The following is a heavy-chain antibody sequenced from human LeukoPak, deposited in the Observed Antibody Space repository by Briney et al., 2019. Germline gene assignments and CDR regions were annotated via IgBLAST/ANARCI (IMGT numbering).Heavy chain of an antibody. D-gene: IGHD2-2*01. CDR1: GSTFSSHT. CDR2: ISNTGSVI. Sequence: GGSLRLSCAASGSTFSSHTMNWVRQAPGKGLEWVSYISNTGSVIYYADSVKGRFTISRDNAKNPLYLQMNSLRAEDTAVYYCARDTKYQLLSWGQGTLVTVSS. J-gene: IGHJ4*02. CDR3: ARDTKYQLLS. V-gene: IGHV3-48*04.